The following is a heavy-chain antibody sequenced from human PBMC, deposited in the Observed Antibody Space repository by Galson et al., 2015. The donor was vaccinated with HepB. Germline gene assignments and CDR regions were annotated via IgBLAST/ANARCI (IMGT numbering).Heavy chain of an antibody. V-gene: IGHV1-18*01. CDR1: GYRFTNYG. CDR2: IGTANGNT. CDR3: ARDYTMTKRSCSDP. D-gene: IGHD3-16*01. J-gene: IGHJ5*02. Sequence: SVKVSCKASGYRFTNYGISWVRQAPGQGLEWMGWIGTANGNTKYAQKIQDRVTMTTDTSTSTAYMELRSLKSDDTAVYYCARDYTMTKRSCSDPWGQGTLVTVSS.